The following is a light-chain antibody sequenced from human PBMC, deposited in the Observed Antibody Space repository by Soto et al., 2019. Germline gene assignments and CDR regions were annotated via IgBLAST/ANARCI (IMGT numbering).Light chain of an antibody. CDR3: SSYTSSSFYV. CDR2: EVS. J-gene: IGLJ1*01. CDR1: SSDVGGYNY. V-gene: IGLV2-14*01. Sequence: QSVLTQPASVSGSPGQSITISCTGTSSDVGGYNYVSWYQQHPGKAPKLMIYEVSNRPPGVSNRFSGSKSGNTASLTISGLQAEDEADYYCSSYTSSSFYVFGTGTKVTVL.